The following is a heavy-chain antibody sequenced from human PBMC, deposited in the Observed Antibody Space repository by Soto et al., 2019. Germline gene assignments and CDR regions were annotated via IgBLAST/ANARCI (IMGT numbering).Heavy chain of an antibody. CDR3: ANASCNGVSCSHFDY. CDR1: GFTFSAYA. Sequence: LGGSLRLSCAASGFTFSAYAMSWIRQAPGKGLEWVSVISGSGGGTDYADSVKGRFTISRDNSKTTLYLQMNSLRVDDTAAYYCANASCNGVSCSHFDYWGQGTLVTVSS. D-gene: IGHD2-15*01. J-gene: IGHJ4*02. V-gene: IGHV3-23*01. CDR2: ISGSGGGT.